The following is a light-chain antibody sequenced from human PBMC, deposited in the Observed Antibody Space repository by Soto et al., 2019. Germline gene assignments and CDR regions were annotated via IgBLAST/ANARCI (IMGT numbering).Light chain of an antibody. V-gene: IGKV3-20*01. Sequence: EIVLTQSPGTLSLSPGERATLSCRASQSVSNNYLAWYQQKPGQAPRLLISGASSRATGIPDRFNGSGSGTDFTLTISRLEPEDFAVYYCQQYCSSPLTLGGGTKVEIK. CDR1: QSVSNNY. CDR2: GAS. J-gene: IGKJ4*01. CDR3: QQYCSSPLT.